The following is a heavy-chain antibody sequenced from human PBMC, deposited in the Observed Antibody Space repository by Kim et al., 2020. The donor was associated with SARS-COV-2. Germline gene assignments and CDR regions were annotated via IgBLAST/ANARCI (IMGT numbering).Heavy chain of an antibody. D-gene: IGHD3-9*01. Sequence: SETLSLTCSVSGQAITDTSSFWVWVRQAPGAGLEWIASISYQFYTYYNPSLKSRVAVSVDMSTNQFSLRLPSLSASDAAVYFCARHARLLSTFDLWGQGTLVSFSA. J-gene: IGHJ4*02. V-gene: IGHV4-39*01. CDR3: ARHARLLSTFDL. CDR2: ISYQFYT. CDR1: GQAITDTSSF.